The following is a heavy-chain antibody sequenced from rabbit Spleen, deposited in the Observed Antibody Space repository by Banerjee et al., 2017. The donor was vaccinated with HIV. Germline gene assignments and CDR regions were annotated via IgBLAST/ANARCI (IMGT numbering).Heavy chain of an antibody. Sequence: QSLEESGGDLVKPGASLTLTCTASGFSFSSNDYMCWVRQAPGKGLEWIGCIYVGSGSTYYASWAKGRFTVSKSTSLNTVTLQMTSLTAADTATYFCARDDGSYDYIDVYFNLWGPGTLVTVS. CDR2: IYVGSGST. CDR3: ARDDGSYDYIDVYFNL. D-gene: IGHD6-1*01. V-gene: IGHV1S40*01. J-gene: IGHJ4*01. CDR1: GFSFSSNDY.